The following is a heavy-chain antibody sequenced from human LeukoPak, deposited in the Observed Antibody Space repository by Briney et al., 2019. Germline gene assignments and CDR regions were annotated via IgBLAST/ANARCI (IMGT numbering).Heavy chain of an antibody. Sequence: GGSLRLSCAASGFTFSSYAMSWVRQAPGKGLEWVSAISGSGGSTYYADSVKGRFTISRDSSKKTLYLQMNSLRAEDTAIYYCAEVPYSSSWYYFDYWGQGTLVTVSS. J-gene: IGHJ4*02. CDR1: GFTFSSYA. CDR2: ISGSGGST. D-gene: IGHD6-13*01. CDR3: AEVPYSSSWYYFDY. V-gene: IGHV3-23*01.